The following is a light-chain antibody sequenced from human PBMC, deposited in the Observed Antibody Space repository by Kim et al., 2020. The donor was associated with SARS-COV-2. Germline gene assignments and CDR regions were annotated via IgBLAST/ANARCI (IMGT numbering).Light chain of an antibody. V-gene: IGLV2-11*01. CDR3: CSYAGSPWV. CDR1: SGDVGTYKY. CDR2: EVS. Sequence: QSALTQPRSVSGSPGQSVTISCTGTSGDVGTYKYVSWYQQHPGKAPKLMIYEVSERPSGVPDPFSGSKSGNTASLTISGLQAEDEADYYCCSYAGSPWVFGGGTELTVL. J-gene: IGLJ3*02.